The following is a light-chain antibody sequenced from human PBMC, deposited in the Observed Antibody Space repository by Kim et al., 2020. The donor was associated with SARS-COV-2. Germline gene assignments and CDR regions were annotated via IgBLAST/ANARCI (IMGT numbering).Light chain of an antibody. CDR2: DVN. J-gene: IGLJ1*01. Sequence: QSALTQPASVSGSPGQSITISCAGSSSDIGKYNYVSWYQQRPGDAPKLIIYDVNNRPSGASSRFSGSKSGNTASLTVSGLQAADEADYYCRSFTSSYTYVFVTGTKVTVL. V-gene: IGLV2-14*03. CDR3: RSFTSSYTYV. CDR1: SSDIGKYNY.